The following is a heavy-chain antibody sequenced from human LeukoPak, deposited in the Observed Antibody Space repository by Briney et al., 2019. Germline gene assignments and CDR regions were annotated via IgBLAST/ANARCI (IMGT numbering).Heavy chain of an antibody. D-gene: IGHD6-19*01. V-gene: IGHV1-18*01. J-gene: IGHJ4*02. Sequence: ASVKVTCKASGYTFTSYGISWVRQAPGQGLEWMGWISAYNGNTNYAQKLQGRVTMTTDTSTSTAYMELRSLRSDDTAVYYCAIDALIAVAGDYWGQGTLVTVSS. CDR2: ISAYNGNT. CDR3: AIDALIAVAGDY. CDR1: GYTFTSYG.